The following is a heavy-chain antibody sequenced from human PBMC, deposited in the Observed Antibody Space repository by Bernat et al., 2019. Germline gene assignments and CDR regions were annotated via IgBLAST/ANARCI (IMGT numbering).Heavy chain of an antibody. J-gene: IGHJ4*02. V-gene: IGHV4-39*01. D-gene: IGHD3-3*01. CDR2: IYYSGST. Sequence: QLQLQESVPGLVKPSETLSLTCTVSGGSISSSSYYWGWIRQPPGKGLEWIGSIYYSGSTYYNPSLKSRVTISVDTSKNQFSLKLSSATAADTAVYYCAGLEPDPTLYYDFWSGYYSYYFDYWGQGTLVTVSS. CDR1: GGSISSSSYY. CDR3: AGLEPDPTLYYDFWSGYYSYYFDY.